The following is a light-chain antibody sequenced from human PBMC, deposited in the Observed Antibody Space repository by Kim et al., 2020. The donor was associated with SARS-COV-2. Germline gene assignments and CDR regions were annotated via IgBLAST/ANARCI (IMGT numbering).Light chain of an antibody. V-gene: IGLV1-40*01. CDR3: QSYDTSLSGWGV. CDR2: GDN. Sequence: QSVLTQPPSVSGAPGQRVTISCTGSSSNIGATYGVHWYQQLPGTAPKLLIYGDNNRPSGVPDRFSGSKSGTSASLAITGLQAEDEADYYCQSYDTSLSGWGVFGGGTQLTVL. J-gene: IGLJ3*02. CDR1: SSNIGATYG.